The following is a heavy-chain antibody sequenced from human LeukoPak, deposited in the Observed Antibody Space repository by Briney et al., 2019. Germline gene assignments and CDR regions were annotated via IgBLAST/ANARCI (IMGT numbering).Heavy chain of an antibody. J-gene: IGHJ4*02. CDR2: IKQDGSEK. Sequence: GGSLRLSCAASGFTFSSYWMSWVRQAPGKGLEWVANIKQDGSEKYYVDSVKGRFTISRDNAKNSLYLQMNSLRAEDTALYYCAKDQSDILTGYSNPLDYWGQGTLVTVSS. CDR3: AKDQSDILTGYSNPLDY. D-gene: IGHD3-9*01. V-gene: IGHV3-7*03. CDR1: GFTFSSYW.